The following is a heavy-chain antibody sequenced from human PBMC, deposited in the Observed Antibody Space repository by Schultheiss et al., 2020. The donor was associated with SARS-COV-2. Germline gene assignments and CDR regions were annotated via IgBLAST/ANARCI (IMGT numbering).Heavy chain of an antibody. CDR1: GFTFSSYA. CDR3: ARCSGSYHYWYFDL. CDR2: ISYDGSNK. D-gene: IGHD1-26*01. V-gene: IGHV3-30*04. J-gene: IGHJ2*01. Sequence: GGSLRLSCAASGFTFSSYAMHWVRQAPGKGLEWVAVISYDGSNKYYADSVKGRFTISRDNSKNTLYLQMNSLRAEDTAVYYCARCSGSYHYWYFDLWGRGTLVTVSS.